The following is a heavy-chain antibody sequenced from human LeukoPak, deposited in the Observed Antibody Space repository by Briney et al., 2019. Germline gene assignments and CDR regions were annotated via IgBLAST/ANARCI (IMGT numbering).Heavy chain of an antibody. Sequence: SQTLSLTCAIYGDSVSSNNAAWIWIRQSPSRGLEWLGRTYYRSKWYNDYAVSVKSRITINPDTSKNQFSLQLNSVTPEDTAVYYCARATYSYAYYWGQGTLVTVSS. CDR1: GDSVSSNNAA. CDR3: ARATYSYAYY. J-gene: IGHJ4*02. CDR2: TYYRSKWYN. D-gene: IGHD5-18*01. V-gene: IGHV6-1*01.